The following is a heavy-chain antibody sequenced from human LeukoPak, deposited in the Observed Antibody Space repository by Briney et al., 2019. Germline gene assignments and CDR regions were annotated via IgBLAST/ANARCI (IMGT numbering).Heavy chain of an antibody. J-gene: IGHJ4*02. Sequence: GESLKISCKGSGYSFTSYWIGWVRQMPGKGLEWMGLISPGDSDTRYSPSLQGHVTISADKSSSTAYLQWSSLKASDTAMYCCARSASYLVGHDYWGQGTLVTVSS. CDR2: ISPGDSDT. D-gene: IGHD1-26*01. CDR3: ARSASYLVGHDY. V-gene: IGHV5-51*01. CDR1: GYSFTSYW.